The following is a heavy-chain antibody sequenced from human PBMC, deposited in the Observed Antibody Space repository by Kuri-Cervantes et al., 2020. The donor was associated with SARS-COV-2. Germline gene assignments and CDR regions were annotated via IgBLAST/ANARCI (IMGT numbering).Heavy chain of an antibody. CDR1: GGSISSSNYY. V-gene: IGHV4-39*07. Sequence: SETLSLTCTVSGGSISSSNYYWGWIRQPPGKGLEWIGSIYHSGSTYYNPSLKSRVTISVDTSKNQFSLKLSSVTAADTAVYYCARGIVVVPAAIRGELYNWFDPWGQGTLVTVSS. CDR3: ARGIVVVPAAIRGELYNWFDP. CDR2: IYHSGST. D-gene: IGHD2-2*02. J-gene: IGHJ5*02.